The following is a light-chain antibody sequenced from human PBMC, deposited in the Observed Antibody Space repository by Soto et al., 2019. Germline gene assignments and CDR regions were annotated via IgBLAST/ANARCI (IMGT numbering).Light chain of an antibody. CDR3: QEGTYWPA. Sequence: DIQMAQSPSSLSASIGDRVTITCRASQGISEYLAWYQQRPGNAPNLLIYGASILQSGVPSRFSGSGSGTHFTLTISSLEPEDFAVYYCQEGTYWPAFGGGTKVDIK. J-gene: IGKJ4*01. CDR2: GAS. V-gene: IGKV1-27*01. CDR1: QGISEY.